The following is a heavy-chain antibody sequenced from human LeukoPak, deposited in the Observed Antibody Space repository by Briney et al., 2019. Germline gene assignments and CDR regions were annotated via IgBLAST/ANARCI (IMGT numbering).Heavy chain of an antibody. CDR2: ICTSGRT. Sequence: PSQTLSLTCTVSGGSISSGSYYWSWIRQPAGKGLESIGRICTSGRTNYNPSLRRRATISEDTSKNQFSLKLSSVTAADRDVYYCARDHYYYSSGYYPLGVWGQGTLVTVSS. D-gene: IGHD3-22*01. V-gene: IGHV4-61*02. CDR1: GGSISSGSYY. CDR3: ARDHYYYSSGYYPLGV. J-gene: IGHJ4*02.